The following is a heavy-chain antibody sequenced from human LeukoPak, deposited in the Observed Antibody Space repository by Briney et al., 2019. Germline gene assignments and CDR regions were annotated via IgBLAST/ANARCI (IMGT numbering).Heavy chain of an antibody. V-gene: IGHV5-51*01. CDR3: ARHSMLWFGELLYGFDY. CDR2: IYPGDSDT. J-gene: IGHJ4*02. D-gene: IGHD3-10*01. Sequence: GESLKISCKGSGYSFTSYWIGWVRQMPGKGLEWMGIIYPGDSDTRYSPSFQGQVTISADKSISTAYLQWSSLKASDTAMYYCARHSMLWFGELLYGFDYWGQGTLVTVSS. CDR1: GYSFTSYW.